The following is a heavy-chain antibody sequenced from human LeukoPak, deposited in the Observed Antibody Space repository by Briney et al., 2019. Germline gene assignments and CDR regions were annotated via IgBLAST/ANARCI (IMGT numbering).Heavy chain of an antibody. CDR3: AKDLYSLIIVVLDY. J-gene: IGHJ4*02. CDR1: GFTFSTYP. D-gene: IGHD3-22*01. Sequence: PGGSLRLSCAASGFTFSTYPMSWVRQAPGKGLEWVSAISGSGDSTHYADSVKGRFTISRDNSKNTLYLQMNGLRAEDTAVYYCAKDLYSLIIVVLDYWGQGTLVTVSS. CDR2: ISGSGDST. V-gene: IGHV3-23*01.